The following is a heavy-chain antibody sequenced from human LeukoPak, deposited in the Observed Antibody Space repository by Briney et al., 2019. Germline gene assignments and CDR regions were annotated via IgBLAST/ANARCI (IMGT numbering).Heavy chain of an antibody. J-gene: IGHJ4*02. Sequence: GGSLRLSCAAAGFTFSSSPMHWLRQAPGQGLEWVAVLSYDGSIKSYADSVKGRFTISRDTSKNTLYLQMNSLRAEDTAVYYCARDLVAGSPDYFDYWGQGTLVTVSS. CDR3: ARDLVAGSPDYFDY. CDR2: LSYDGSIK. D-gene: IGHD2-15*01. V-gene: IGHV3-30-3*01. CDR1: GFTFSSSP.